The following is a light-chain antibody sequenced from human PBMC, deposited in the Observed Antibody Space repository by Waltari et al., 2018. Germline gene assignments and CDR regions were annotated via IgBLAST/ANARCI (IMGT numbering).Light chain of an antibody. CDR2: DAS. V-gene: IGKV1-33*01. CDR3: QQYDTLPLT. CDR1: QDISNY. J-gene: IGKJ4*01. Sequence: DIQMTQSPSSLSASVGDRVTINCQASQDISNYLNWYQQTPGKAPKLLIYDASNLETGVPSRFSGSGSGTDFSFTISSLQPEDIATYYWQQYDTLPLTFGGGTKVEIK.